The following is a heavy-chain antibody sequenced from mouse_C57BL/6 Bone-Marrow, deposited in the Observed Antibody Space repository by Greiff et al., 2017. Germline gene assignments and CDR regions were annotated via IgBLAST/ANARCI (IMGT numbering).Heavy chain of an antibody. Sequence: EVQLQQSGPELVKPGASVKISCKASGYSFTGYYMNWVKQSPEKSLEWIGEINPSTGGTTYNQKFKAKATLTVDKSSSTAYMQLKSLTSEDSAVYYCARERISSWFAYWGQGTLVTVSA. CDR1: GYSFTGYY. CDR3: ARERISSWFAY. V-gene: IGHV1-42*01. J-gene: IGHJ3*01. CDR2: INPSTGGT.